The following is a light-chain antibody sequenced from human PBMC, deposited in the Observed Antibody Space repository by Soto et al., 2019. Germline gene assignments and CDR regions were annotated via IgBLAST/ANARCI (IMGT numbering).Light chain of an antibody. Sequence: EIVMTQSPATLSVSPGERATLSCSASQSVSSNLAWYQQTPGQAPRLLISGSSTRAPGIPARFSGSGSGTDFTLTISSLQSEDFAVYCCQQYNNWPPGTFGQGTKVEIK. CDR3: QQYNNWPPGT. CDR2: GSS. J-gene: IGKJ1*01. V-gene: IGKV3-15*01. CDR1: QSVSSN.